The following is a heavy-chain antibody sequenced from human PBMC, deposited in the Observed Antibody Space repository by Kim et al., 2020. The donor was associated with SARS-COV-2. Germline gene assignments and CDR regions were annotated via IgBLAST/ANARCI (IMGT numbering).Heavy chain of an antibody. J-gene: IGHJ6*01. CDR3: ARDQIGGILDWLLYGMD. CDR1: GFTFSSYA. D-gene: IGHD3-3*01. CDR2: ISYDGSNK. V-gene: IGHV3-30-3*01. Sequence: GRSLRLSCAASGFTFSSYAMHWVRQAPGKGLEWVAVISYDGSNKYYADSVKGRFTISRDNSKNTLYLQMNSLRAEDTAVYYCARDQIGGILDWLLYGMD.